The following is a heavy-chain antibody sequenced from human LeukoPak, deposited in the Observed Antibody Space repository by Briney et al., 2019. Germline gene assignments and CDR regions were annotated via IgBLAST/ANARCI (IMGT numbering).Heavy chain of an antibody. CDR1: GYTFTDYY. D-gene: IGHD1-26*01. Sequence: ASVKVSCKASGYTFTDYYMHWVRQAPGPGLEWMGWINPNSGGTNYAQDFHGRVTMTRDTSISTAYMELSRLRSDDTAVYYCARDLGYSGSFKDAFDIWGQGTMVTVSS. CDR2: INPNSGGT. J-gene: IGHJ3*02. CDR3: ARDLGYSGSFKDAFDI. V-gene: IGHV1-2*02.